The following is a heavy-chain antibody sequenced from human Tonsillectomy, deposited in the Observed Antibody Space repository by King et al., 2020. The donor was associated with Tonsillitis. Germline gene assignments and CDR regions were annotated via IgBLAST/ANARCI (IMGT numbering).Heavy chain of an antibody. CDR2: ISSSSSYI. CDR1: GFTFSSYS. V-gene: IGHV3-21*01. CDR3: ARIYLRFRGAISAFAI. J-gene: IGHJ3*02. D-gene: IGHD2-21*01. Sequence: VQLVESGGGLVKPGGSLRLSCAASGFTFSSYSMNWVRQAPGKGLEWVSSISSSSSYIFYADSVKGRFTISRDNAENSLYLQMTSLRAEDTAVYYCARIYLRFRGAISAFAIGGRGTMVPVFS.